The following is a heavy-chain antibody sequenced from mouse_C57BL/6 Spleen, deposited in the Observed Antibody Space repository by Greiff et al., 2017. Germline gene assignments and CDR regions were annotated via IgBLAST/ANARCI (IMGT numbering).Heavy chain of an antibody. CDR1: GYTFTGYW. D-gene: IGHD2-4*01. V-gene: IGHV1-9*01. J-gene: IGHJ4*01. Sequence: QVQLQQSGAELMKPGASVKLSCKATGYTFTGYWIEWVKQRPGHGLEWIGEILPGSGSTNYNEKFKGKATFTADTSSNTAYMQLSSLTTEDSAIYYCARWMGYDYDGPDYAMDYWGQGTSVTVSS. CDR2: ILPGSGST. CDR3: ARWMGYDYDGPDYAMDY.